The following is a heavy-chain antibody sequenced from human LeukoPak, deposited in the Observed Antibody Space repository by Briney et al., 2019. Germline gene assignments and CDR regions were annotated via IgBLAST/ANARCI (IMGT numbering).Heavy chain of an antibody. CDR3: ARDWGYGSGRYFAGYYYGMDV. CDR1: GGSISSYY. J-gene: IGHJ6*02. Sequence: TSETLSVICTVSGGSISSYYWSWIRQPPGKGLEWIGYIYYSGSTNYNPSLKSRVTISVDTSKNQFSLKLSSVTAADTAVYYCARDWGYGSGRYFAGYYYGMDVWGQGTTVTVSS. D-gene: IGHD3-10*01. CDR2: IYYSGST. V-gene: IGHV4-59*01.